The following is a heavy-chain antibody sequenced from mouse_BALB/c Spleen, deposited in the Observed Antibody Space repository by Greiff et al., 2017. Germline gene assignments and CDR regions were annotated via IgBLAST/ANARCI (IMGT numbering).Heavy chain of an antibody. J-gene: IGHJ4*01. Sequence: VKLMESGPGLVAPSQSLSITCTVSGFSLTGYGVNWVRQPPGKGLEWLGMIWGDGSTDDNSALKYRLSIRKDNSKGQVYLKMNSLQTDDTARYYCAREGYTMITTRYAMDDWGQGTSVTVSS. CDR3: AREGYTMITTRYAMDD. CDR2: IWGDGST. CDR1: GFSLTGYG. D-gene: IGHD2-4*01. V-gene: IGHV2-6-7*01.